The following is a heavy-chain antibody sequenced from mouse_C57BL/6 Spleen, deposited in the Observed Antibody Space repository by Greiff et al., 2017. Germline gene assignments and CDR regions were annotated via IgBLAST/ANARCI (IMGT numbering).Heavy chain of an antibody. V-gene: IGHV1-82*01. D-gene: IGHD2-4*01. CDR2: IYPGDGDT. CDR1: GYAFSSSW. Sequence: VQLQESGPELVKPGASVKISCKASGYAFSSSWMNWVKQRPGKGLEWIGRIYPGDGDTNYNGKFKGKATLTADKSSSTAYMQLSSLTSEDSAVYCCASYYDYAYYAMDYWGQGTSVTVSS. J-gene: IGHJ4*01. CDR3: ASYYDYAYYAMDY.